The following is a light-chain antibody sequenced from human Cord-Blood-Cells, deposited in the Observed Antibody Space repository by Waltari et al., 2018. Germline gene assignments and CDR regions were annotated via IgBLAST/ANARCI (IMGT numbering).Light chain of an antibody. Sequence: QSALTQPASVSGSPGQSITISCTGTSSDVGGYDYVSWYQHHPGKAPKLMSYDVSKRPSGVSNRFSGSKSGNTASLTISGLQAEDEADYYCSSYTSSSTYVFGTGTKVTVL. CDR3: SSYTSSSTYV. CDR2: DVS. CDR1: SSDVGGYDY. J-gene: IGLJ1*01. V-gene: IGLV2-14*03.